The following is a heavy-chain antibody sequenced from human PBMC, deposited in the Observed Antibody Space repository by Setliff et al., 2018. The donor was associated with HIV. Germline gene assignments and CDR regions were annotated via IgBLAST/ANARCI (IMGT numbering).Heavy chain of an antibody. CDR1: GYTFTSYY. J-gene: IGHJ4*02. CDR3: ARGRLRNYFDY. CDR2: INAGNGNT. V-gene: IGHV1-3*01. D-gene: IGHD2-8*01. Sequence: ASVKVSCKASGYTFTSYYMHWVRQAPGQRLEWMGWINAGNGNTKYSQKFQGRVSITRDTSASKAYLELSSLRSEDTAVYYCARGRLRNYFDYWGQGTLVTVSS.